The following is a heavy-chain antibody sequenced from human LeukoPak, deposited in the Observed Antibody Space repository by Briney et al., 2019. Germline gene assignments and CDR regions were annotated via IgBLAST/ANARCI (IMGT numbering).Heavy chain of an antibody. Sequence: PGGSLRLSCAASGFTFGDSWVHWVRQAPGKVLVWVSVINADGSTTTYADSVKGRFTISRDNARNTVSLQMNSLTIEDTAVYYCVVVVEPPDSDGFDVWGRGTMVTVSS. D-gene: IGHD1-14*01. V-gene: IGHV3-74*01. CDR1: GFTFGDSW. J-gene: IGHJ3*01. CDR2: INADGSTT. CDR3: VVVVEPPDSDGFDV.